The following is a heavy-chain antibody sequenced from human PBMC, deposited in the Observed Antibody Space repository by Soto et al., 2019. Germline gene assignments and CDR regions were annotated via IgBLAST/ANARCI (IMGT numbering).Heavy chain of an antibody. D-gene: IGHD5-12*01. V-gene: IGHV3-15*01. Sequence: GGSLRLSCAASGFTFSNAWMSWVRQAPGKGLEWVGRIKSKTDGGTTDYAAPVKGRFTISRDDSKNTLYLQMNSLKTEDTAVYYCTFSGYDYGYFDYWGQGTLVTVSS. J-gene: IGHJ4*02. CDR1: GFTFSNAW. CDR2: IKSKTDGGTT. CDR3: TFSGYDYGYFDY.